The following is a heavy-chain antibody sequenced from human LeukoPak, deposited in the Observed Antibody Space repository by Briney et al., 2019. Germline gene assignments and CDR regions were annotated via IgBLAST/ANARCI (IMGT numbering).Heavy chain of an antibody. CDR3: ARDSNQLLDY. CDR1: GGSISSGGYY. D-gene: IGHD2-2*01. V-gene: IGHV4-31*03. Sequence: SETLSLTCTVSGGSISSGGYYWSWIRQHPGKGLEWIGYIYYSGSTYYNPSLKSRVTTSVDTSKNQFSLRLSSVTAADTAVYYCARDSNQLLDYWGQGTLVTVSS. J-gene: IGHJ4*02. CDR2: IYYSGST.